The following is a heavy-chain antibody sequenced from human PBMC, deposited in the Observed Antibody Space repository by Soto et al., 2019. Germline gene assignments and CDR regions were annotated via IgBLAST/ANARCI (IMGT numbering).Heavy chain of an antibody. D-gene: IGHD6-6*01. CDR2: IKQDGSEK. V-gene: IGHV3-7*01. CDR1: GFTFSSYW. J-gene: IGHJ6*03. CDR3: ARGQYSSSSALLNYYYYYYMDV. Sequence: GGSLRLSCAASGFTFSSYWMSWVRQAPGKGLEWVANIKQDGSEKYYVDSVKGRFTISRDNAKNSLYLQMNSLRAEDTAVYYCARGQYSSSSALLNYYYYYYMDVWGKGTTVTVSS.